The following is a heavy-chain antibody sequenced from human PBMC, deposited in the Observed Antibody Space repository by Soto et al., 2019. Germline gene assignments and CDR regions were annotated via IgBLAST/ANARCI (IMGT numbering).Heavy chain of an antibody. D-gene: IGHD2-2*01. CDR2: IIPIFGTA. CDR3: ARGRYCSSTSCYCLDP. CDR1: GGTFSSYA. Sequence: SVKVSCKASGGTFSSYAISWVRQAPGQGLEWMGGIIPIFGTANYAQKFQGRVTITADKSTSTAYMELSSLRSEDTAVYYCARGRYCSSTSCYCLDPWGQGTLVTVSS. J-gene: IGHJ5*02. V-gene: IGHV1-69*06.